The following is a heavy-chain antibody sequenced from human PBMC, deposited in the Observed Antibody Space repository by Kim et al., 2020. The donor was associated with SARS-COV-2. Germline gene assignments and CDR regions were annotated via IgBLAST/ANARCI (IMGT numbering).Heavy chain of an antibody. Sequence: GGSLRLSCAASGFTLSDYGMSWVRQAPGKGLEWVSVIRKNGSPTYYADSVKGRFTDSRDNSKNTLYLEMSSLRAEDTAVYHCAKGSCDTGYFFVSWGQGTLVTVSS. CDR2: IRKNGSPT. V-gene: IGHV3-23*01. CDR1: GFTLSDYG. D-gene: IGHD3-3*01. CDR3: AKGSCDTGYFFVS. J-gene: IGHJ1*01.